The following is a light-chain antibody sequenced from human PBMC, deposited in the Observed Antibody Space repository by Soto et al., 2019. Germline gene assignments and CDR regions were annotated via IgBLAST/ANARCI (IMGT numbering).Light chain of an antibody. V-gene: IGKV3-11*01. CDR3: QQRSNWPPKVT. J-gene: IGKJ4*01. CDR2: GAS. Sequence: EIVLTQSPATLSLSPGERATLSCRASQSVSSYLAWYQQKPGQAPRLLIYGASNRATGIPARFSGSGSGTDFTLTISRLEPDDFAVYYCQQRSNWPPKVTFGGGTKVEIK. CDR1: QSVSSY.